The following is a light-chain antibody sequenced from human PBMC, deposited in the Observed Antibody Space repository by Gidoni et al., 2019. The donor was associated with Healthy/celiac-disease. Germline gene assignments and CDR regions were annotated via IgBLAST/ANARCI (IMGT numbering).Light chain of an antibody. V-gene: IGKV3-11*01. CDR2: AAS. Sequence: IVLTQSPATLSLSPWERATLSCRASQSVSSYLSWYQQKPGQAPRLMIYAASNRATCIPARFSGSGSGTDITLTSSILEPEDFAVYYCQQRSNWPPVTFGGGTKVEIK. CDR1: QSVSSY. J-gene: IGKJ4*01. CDR3: QQRSNWPPVT.